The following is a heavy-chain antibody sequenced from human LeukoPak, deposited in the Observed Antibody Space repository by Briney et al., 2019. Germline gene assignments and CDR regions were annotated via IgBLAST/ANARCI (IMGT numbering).Heavy chain of an antibody. CDR2: IKQDGSEK. V-gene: IGHV3-7*04. J-gene: IGHJ4*02. CDR3: ARAYYYGSGMYYFDY. D-gene: IGHD3-10*01. CDR1: GSTFSSYW. Sequence: GGSLRLSCAASGSTFSSYWMTWVRQGPGKGLEWVANIKQDGSEKYYVDSVKGRLTISRDNAKNSLYLQMNSLRAEDTAVYYCARAYYYGSGMYYFDYWGQGTLVTVSS.